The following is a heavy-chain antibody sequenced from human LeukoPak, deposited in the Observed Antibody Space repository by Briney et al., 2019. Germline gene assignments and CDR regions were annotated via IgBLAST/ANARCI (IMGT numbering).Heavy chain of an antibody. D-gene: IGHD1-26*01. J-gene: IGHJ4*02. V-gene: IGHV4-61*03. Sequence: SETLSLTCSVSGGSASSGGFYRTWIRQPPGRGLEWIGYIYYSGSTEYNPSLRSRVSISADTSKNHFSLKLSSVTAADTAAYYCARGIVGVTYFDEWGQGMLVTVSS. CDR1: GGSASSGGFY. CDR3: ARGIVGVTYFDE. CDR2: IYYSGST.